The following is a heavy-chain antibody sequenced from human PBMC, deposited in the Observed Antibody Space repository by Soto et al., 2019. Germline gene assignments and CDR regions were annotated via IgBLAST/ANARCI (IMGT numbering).Heavy chain of an antibody. CDR2: ISAYNGNT. CDR3: AIDRSSSWSDPGYYYYGMDV. CDR1: GYTFTSYG. D-gene: IGHD6-13*01. J-gene: IGHJ6*02. Sequence: ASVKVSFKASGYTFTSYGISWVRQAPGQGLEWMGWISAYNGNTNYAQKLQGRVTMTTDTSTSTAYMELRSLRSDDTAVYYCAIDRSSSWSDPGYYYYGMDVWGQGTTVTVSS. V-gene: IGHV1-18*01.